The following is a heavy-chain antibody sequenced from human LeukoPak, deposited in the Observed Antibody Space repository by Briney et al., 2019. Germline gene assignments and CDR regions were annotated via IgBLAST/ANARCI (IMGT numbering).Heavy chain of an antibody. CDR2: IRYDGSNK. V-gene: IGHV3-30*02. Sequence: GGSLRLPCAASGVMFSSYWMTWVRQAPRKGLEWVAFIRYDGSNKYYADSVKGRFTISRDNSKNTLYPQMNSLRAEDTAVYYCAKDRGGSGWYKGGFDYWGQGTLVTVSS. J-gene: IGHJ4*02. CDR1: GVMFSSYW. CDR3: AKDRGGSGWYKGGFDY. D-gene: IGHD6-19*01.